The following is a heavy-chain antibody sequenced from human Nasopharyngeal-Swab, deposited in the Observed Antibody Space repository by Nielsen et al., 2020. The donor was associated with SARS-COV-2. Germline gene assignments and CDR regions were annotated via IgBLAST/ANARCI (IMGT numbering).Heavy chain of an antibody. CDR1: GFTFSSYG. J-gene: IGHJ4*02. D-gene: IGHD4-17*01. CDR2: IWYDGSNK. CDR3: ARDFGVGFYGDSYDY. V-gene: IGHV3-33*01. Sequence: GGSLRLSCAASGFTFSSYGMHWVRQAPGKGLEWVAVIWYDGSNKYYADSVKGRFTISRDNSKNTLYLQMNSLRAEDTAVYYCARDFGVGFYGDSYDYWGQGTLVTVSS.